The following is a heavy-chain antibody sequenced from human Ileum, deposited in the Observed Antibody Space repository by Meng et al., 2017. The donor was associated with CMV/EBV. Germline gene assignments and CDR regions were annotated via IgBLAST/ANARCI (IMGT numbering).Heavy chain of an antibody. V-gene: IGHV3-21*01. CDR1: GFAFSINA. CDR2: ISSSSSYI. Sequence: GESLKISCAASGFAFSINAMSWVRQAPGKGLEWVSSISSSSSYIYYADSVKGRFTISRDNAKNSLYLQMNSLRAEDTAVYYCATHSPIAAAGRTSHCWGQGTLVTVSS. CDR3: ATHSPIAAAGRTSHC. D-gene: IGHD6-13*01. J-gene: IGHJ4*02.